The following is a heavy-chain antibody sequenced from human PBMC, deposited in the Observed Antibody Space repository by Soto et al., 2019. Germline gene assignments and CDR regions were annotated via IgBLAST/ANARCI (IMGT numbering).Heavy chain of an antibody. CDR2: VRPYNRNT. CDR3: VRDLDGAGNDDTDN. CDR1: GYPFSSTG. D-gene: IGHD3-10*01. J-gene: IGHJ4*01. Sequence: ASVKVSCKASGYPFSSTGISWVRQAPGQGLEWMGWVRPYNRNTYYAQRLQGRVTMTTDTSTSTAYMELRSLTSDDTAVYFCVRDLDGAGNDDTDNWGQGTMVTVSS. V-gene: IGHV1-18*01.